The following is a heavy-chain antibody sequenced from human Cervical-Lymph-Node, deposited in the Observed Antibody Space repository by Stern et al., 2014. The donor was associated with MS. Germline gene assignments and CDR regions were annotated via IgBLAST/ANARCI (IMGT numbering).Heavy chain of an antibody. D-gene: IGHD4-17*01. V-gene: IGHV5-51*01. CDR1: GYSFTANW. CDR3: ARDYGDYAFDY. CDR2: IYPGDSDT. Sequence: EVQLVQSGAEVKKPGESLKISCKGSGYSFTANWIALVRQMPGKGLEWMGIIYPGDSDTRYSPSFQGQVTISADKAISTAYLQWSSLKASDTAMYSCARDYGDYAFDYWGQGTLVTVSS. J-gene: IGHJ4*02.